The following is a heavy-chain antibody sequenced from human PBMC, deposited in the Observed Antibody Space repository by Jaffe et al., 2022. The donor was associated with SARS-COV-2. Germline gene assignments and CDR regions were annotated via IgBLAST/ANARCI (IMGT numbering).Heavy chain of an antibody. Sequence: EVQLVESGGGLVKPGRSLRLSCTASGFTFGDYAMSWFRQAPGKGLEWVGFIRSKAYGGTTEDAASVKGRFTISRDDSKSIAYLQMNSLKTEDTAVYYCTRPHYGSGSLSGGMDVWGQGTTVTVSS. CDR3: TRPHYGSGSLSGGMDV. V-gene: IGHV3-49*05. J-gene: IGHJ6*02. CDR1: GFTFGDYA. D-gene: IGHD3-10*01. CDR2: IRSKAYGGTT.